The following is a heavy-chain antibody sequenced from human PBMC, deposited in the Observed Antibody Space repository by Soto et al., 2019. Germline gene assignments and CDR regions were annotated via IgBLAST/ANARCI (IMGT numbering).Heavy chain of an antibody. Sequence: DVQLLESGGGLVQPGGPRRLSCAPPGFPFSRYAVTWVRQAPGKGLEWVSIINGVGDSTFYADSVKGRFTISRDNSKNTLYLQMNSLRAEDTAIYYCARPVDYWGQGTLVTVSS. V-gene: IGHV3-23*01. CDR2: INGVGDST. CDR3: ARPVDY. CDR1: GFPFSRYA. J-gene: IGHJ4*02.